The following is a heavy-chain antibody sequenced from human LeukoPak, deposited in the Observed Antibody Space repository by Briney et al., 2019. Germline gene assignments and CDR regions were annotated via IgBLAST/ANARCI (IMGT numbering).Heavy chain of an antibody. CDR3: AREGSGGDYDLNWFDP. J-gene: IGHJ5*02. CDR1: GGSISSSSYY. Sequence: PSETLSLTCTVSGGSISSSSYYWGWIRQPPGKGLEWIGSIYYSGSTYYNPSLKSRVTISVDTSKNQFSLKLSSVTAADTAVYYCAREGSGGDYDLNWFDPWGQGTLVTVSS. D-gene: IGHD4-17*01. V-gene: IGHV4-39*07. CDR2: IYYSGST.